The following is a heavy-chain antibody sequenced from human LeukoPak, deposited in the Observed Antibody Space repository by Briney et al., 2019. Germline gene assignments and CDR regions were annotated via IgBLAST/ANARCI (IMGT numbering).Heavy chain of an antibody. CDR3: PKAAYDIVVVPHAYFDY. CDR2: ISGSGGST. Sequence: GSLRLSCAASGFTFSIYGMSWVRQAPGKGLEWVSAISGSGGSTYYADSVKGRFTISRDNSKNTLYLQMNSLRAEDTVFYFKPKAAYDIVVVPHAYFDYWGQGTLVTASS. D-gene: IGHD2-2*01. V-gene: IGHV3-23*01. J-gene: IGHJ4*02. CDR1: GFTFSIYG.